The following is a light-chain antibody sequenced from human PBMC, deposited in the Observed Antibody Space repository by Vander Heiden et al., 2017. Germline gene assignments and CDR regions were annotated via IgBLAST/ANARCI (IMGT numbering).Light chain of an antibody. CDR2: GAS. Sequence: DTQITQPPSSLSASVGDRITMTCRASQIITRHLNWYQQKAGRAPNLLIYGASSLQSGVPSRFSGSGSGTDFTLTITSLQPEDFATYYCQQSLSSPLTFGGGTKVEI. V-gene: IGKV1-39*01. CDR3: QQSLSSPLT. J-gene: IGKJ4*01. CDR1: QIITRH.